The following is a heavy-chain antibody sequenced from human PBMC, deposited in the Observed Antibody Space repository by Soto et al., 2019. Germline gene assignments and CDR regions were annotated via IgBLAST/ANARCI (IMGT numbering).Heavy chain of an antibody. Sequence: QVQLMESGGGVVQPGRSLRLSCAASGFTFSSYGMHWVRQAPGKGLEWVAVIWYDGSNKYYADSVKGRFTISRDHSKNTLYLQMNSLRAEDTAVYYCARESTVSYISWFAPWGQGTLVTVSS. V-gene: IGHV3-33*01. CDR1: GFTFSSYG. J-gene: IGHJ5*02. D-gene: IGHD3-10*01. CDR2: IWYDGSNK. CDR3: ARESTVSYISWFAP.